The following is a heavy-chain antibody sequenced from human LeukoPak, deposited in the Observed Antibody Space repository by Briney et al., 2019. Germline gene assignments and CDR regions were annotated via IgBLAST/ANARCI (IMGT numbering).Heavy chain of an antibody. V-gene: IGHV3-23*01. CDR2: ISGSGGST. CDR1: GFTFSSYA. J-gene: IGHJ4*02. CDR3: AKSALKGIAAAGTWYFDY. D-gene: IGHD6-13*01. Sequence: GGSLRLSCAASGFTFSSYAMSWVRQAPGKGLEWVSAISGSGGSTYYADSVKGRFTISRDNSKNTLYLQMNSLRAKDTAVYYCAKSALKGIAAAGTWYFDYWGQGTLVTVSS.